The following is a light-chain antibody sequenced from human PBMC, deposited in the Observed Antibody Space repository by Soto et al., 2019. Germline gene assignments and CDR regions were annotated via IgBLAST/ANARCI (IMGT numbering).Light chain of an antibody. J-gene: IGLJ1*01. V-gene: IGLV2-8*01. CDR1: SSDVGGYNY. CDR2: EVS. CDR3: SSYAGSNNRYV. Sequence: QSALTQPPSESGSPGQSVTISCTGTSSDVGGYNYVSWYQQHPGKAPKLMIYEVSKRPSGVPDRFSGSKSGNTASLTVSGLQAEDEADYYCSSYAGSNNRYVFGTGTKLTVL.